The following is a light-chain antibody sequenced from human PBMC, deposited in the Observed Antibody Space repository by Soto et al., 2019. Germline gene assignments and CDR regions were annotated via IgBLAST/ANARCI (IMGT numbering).Light chain of an antibody. Sequence: EVVLTQSPATLSGSPGERATLSCRASQTVSTNLAWYQQKPGQAPRLLIYGASTRATGIPARFSGSGSGTEFTLTISRLPSDDFAVYYCQQYTNRPPWTFGQGTKVDIK. J-gene: IGKJ1*01. CDR1: QTVSTN. V-gene: IGKV3-15*01. CDR3: QQYTNRPPWT. CDR2: GAS.